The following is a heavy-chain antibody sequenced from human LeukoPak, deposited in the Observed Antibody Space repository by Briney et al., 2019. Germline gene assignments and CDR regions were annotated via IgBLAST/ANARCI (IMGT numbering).Heavy chain of an antibody. Sequence: GASVTVSCKASGYTFTGYYMHWVRQAPGQGVELMGWMNPNSGGTNYAQKFQGRVTMTRDTSINTAYMDLSRLTSDDTAVYYCARVIRVGNEYVGYDRVFDIWGQETLVTVSS. J-gene: IGHJ3*02. CDR2: MNPNSGGT. CDR3: ARVIRVGNEYVGYDRVFDI. D-gene: IGHD5-12*01. V-gene: IGHV1-2*02. CDR1: GYTFTGYY.